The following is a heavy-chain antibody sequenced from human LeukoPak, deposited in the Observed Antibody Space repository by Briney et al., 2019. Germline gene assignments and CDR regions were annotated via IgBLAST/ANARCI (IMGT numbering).Heavy chain of an antibody. D-gene: IGHD2-15*01. CDR3: ARHLCSGGSCYSNWFDR. Sequence: SETLSLTCTVSGGSISSYYWSWIRQPPGKGLERIGYIYYSGSTNYNPSLKSRVTISVDTSKNQFSLKLSSVTAADTAVYYCARHLCSGGSCYSNWFDRWGQGTLVTVSS. CDR1: GGSISSYY. V-gene: IGHV4-59*08. J-gene: IGHJ5*02. CDR2: IYYSGST.